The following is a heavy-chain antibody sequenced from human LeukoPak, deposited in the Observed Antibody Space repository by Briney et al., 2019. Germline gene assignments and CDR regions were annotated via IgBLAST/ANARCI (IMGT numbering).Heavy chain of an antibody. Sequence: SVKSSCKASGFTFPSSGVQWVRQARGQRLEWIGWIVVGSGNTNYAQKFQERVTITRDMSTSTAYVELSSLRSEDTVVYYCAAVGWEYSSSPLPMDVWGQGTTVTVSS. CDR2: IVVGSGNT. D-gene: IGHD6-6*01. J-gene: IGHJ6*02. V-gene: IGHV1-58*01. CDR1: GFTFPSSG. CDR3: AAVGWEYSSSPLPMDV.